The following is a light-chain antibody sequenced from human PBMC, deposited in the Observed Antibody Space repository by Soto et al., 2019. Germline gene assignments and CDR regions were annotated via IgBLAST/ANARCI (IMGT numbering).Light chain of an antibody. CDR2: GAS. CDR3: QQDNNWRRT. J-gene: IGKJ1*01. CDR1: QSVSSN. V-gene: IGKV3-15*01. Sequence: MMIKQCPATLSVSKGERATLSCRASQSVSSNLAWYQQKPGQAPRLLIYGASTRATGIPARFSGSGSGTEFTLTISSLQSEDFAVYYCQQDNNWRRTFGQGTKVDIK.